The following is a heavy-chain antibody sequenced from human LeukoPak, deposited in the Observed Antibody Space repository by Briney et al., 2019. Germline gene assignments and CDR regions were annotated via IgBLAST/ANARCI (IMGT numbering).Heavy chain of an antibody. CDR2: ISSGSTYI. Sequence: GGSLRLSCAASGFTFNSYSMNWVRQAPGKGLEWVSSISSGSTYIYYADSVKGRFTISRDNAKNSLYLQMNSLRAEDTAVYYCARDGYCSGGSCYSGVDYGMDVWGQGTTVTVSS. V-gene: IGHV3-21*04. CDR3: ARDGYCSGGSCYSGVDYGMDV. D-gene: IGHD2-15*01. J-gene: IGHJ6*02. CDR1: GFTFNSYS.